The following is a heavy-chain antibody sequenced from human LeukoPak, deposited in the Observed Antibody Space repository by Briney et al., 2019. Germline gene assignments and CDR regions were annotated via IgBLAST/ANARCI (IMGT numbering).Heavy chain of an antibody. J-gene: IGHJ6*02. Sequence: PGGSLRLSCAASGFTRSGYSMNWVRQAPGKGLEWVSYISSSSSTIYYADSVKGRFTISRDNAKNSLYLQMNSRRAEDTAVYYCARADIVVVPDVWGQGTTVTVSS. D-gene: IGHD2-2*01. CDR2: ISSSSSTI. CDR3: ARADIVVVPDV. V-gene: IGHV3-48*01. CDR1: GFTRSGYS.